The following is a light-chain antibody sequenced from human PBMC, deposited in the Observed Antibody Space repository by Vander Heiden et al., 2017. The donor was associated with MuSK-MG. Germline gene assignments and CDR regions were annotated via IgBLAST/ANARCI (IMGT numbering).Light chain of an antibody. CDR2: GAS. J-gene: IGKJ5*01. Sequence: IVMTQSPTTLSVSTGERATLSCRASQSVSSNLAWYQQKPGQAPRLLIYGASTRATGIPARFSGSGSGTEFTLTISSLQSEDFAVYYCQQDNNWITFGQGTRLXIK. CDR3: QQDNNWIT. CDR1: QSVSSN. V-gene: IGKV3-15*01.